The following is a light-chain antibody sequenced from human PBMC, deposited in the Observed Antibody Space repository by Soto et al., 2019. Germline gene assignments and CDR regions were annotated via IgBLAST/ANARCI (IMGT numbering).Light chain of an antibody. V-gene: IGLV1-51*02. CDR2: ENN. CDR1: SSNIGNNY. J-gene: IGLJ1*01. Sequence: QSVLTQPPSVSAAPGQKVTISCSGSSSNIGNNYVSWYQQLPGTAPKLLIYENNRRPSGIPDRFSGSKSGTSATLGITGLQTGDEADYYCGNWESSLSGYVFGTGTKVTVL. CDR3: GNWESSLSGYV.